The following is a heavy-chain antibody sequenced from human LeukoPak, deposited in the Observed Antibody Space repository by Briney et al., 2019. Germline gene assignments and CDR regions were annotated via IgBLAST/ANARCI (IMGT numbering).Heavy chain of an antibody. CDR3: ATASGTYTITY. D-gene: IGHD1-26*01. J-gene: IGHJ4*02. CDR2: ISSSSSTI. Sequence: PGGSLRLSCAASGFTFSTYSMNWVRQAPGKGLEWVSYISSSSSTIYYADSVKGRFTISRDNSRNTLYLQVNSLRVEDTAVYYCATASGTYTITYWGQGTMVTVSS. V-gene: IGHV3-48*01. CDR1: GFTFSTYS.